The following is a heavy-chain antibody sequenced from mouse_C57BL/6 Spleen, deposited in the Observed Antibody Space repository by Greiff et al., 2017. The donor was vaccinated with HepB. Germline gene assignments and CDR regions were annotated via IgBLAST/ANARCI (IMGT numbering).Heavy chain of an antibody. D-gene: IGHD1-1*01. CDR1: GYTFTDHT. CDR2: IYPRDGST. Sequence: VKLMESDAELVKPGASVKISCKVSGYTFTDHTIHWMKQRPEQGLEWIGYIYPRDGSTKYNEKFKGKATLTADKSSSTAYMQLNSLTSEDSAVYFCAREGNYGSSFHWYFDVWGTGTTVTVSS. V-gene: IGHV1-78*01. J-gene: IGHJ1*03. CDR3: AREGNYGSSFHWYFDV.